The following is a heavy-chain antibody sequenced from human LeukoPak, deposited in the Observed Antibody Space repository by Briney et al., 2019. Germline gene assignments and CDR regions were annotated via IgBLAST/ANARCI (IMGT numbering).Heavy chain of an antibody. Sequence: SETLSLTCTVSGGSISSYYWSWIRQPPGKGLEWIGYIYYSGSTNYNPSLESRVTISVDTSKNQFSPKLSSVTAADTAVYYCARGGDILTGYPNYFDYWGQGTLVTVSS. CDR2: IYYSGST. V-gene: IGHV4-59*01. CDR1: GGSISSYY. CDR3: ARGGDILTGYPNYFDY. D-gene: IGHD3-9*01. J-gene: IGHJ4*02.